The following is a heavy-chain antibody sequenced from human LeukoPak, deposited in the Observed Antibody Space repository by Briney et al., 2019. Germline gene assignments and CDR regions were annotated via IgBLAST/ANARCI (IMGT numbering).Heavy chain of an antibody. CDR3: ARGPLRIVVTYYYYGMDV. Sequence: SETLTLTCAVYGGSCSGYYWSWIRQPPGKELEWIGEINHSGSTNYNPSLKSRVTISVDTSKNQFSLKLSSVTAADTAVYYCARGPLRIVVTYYYYGMDVWGQGTTVTVSS. D-gene: IGHD2-15*01. V-gene: IGHV4-34*01. CDR1: GGSCSGYY. CDR2: INHSGST. J-gene: IGHJ6*02.